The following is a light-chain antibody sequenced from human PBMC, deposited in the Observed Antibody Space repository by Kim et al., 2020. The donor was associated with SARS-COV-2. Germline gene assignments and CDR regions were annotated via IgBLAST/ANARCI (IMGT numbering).Light chain of an antibody. CDR2: APS. J-gene: IGKJ4*01. Sequence: DIQMTQSPSSLPVSVGDRVTISCRTSQSISTYLYWCHQKPGEDPQLLIFAPSSLQSGVPSSFRGSGFGAGFILTISSLQPEDFAAYYCQQSHNTPLLTFGGGTKVDIK. V-gene: IGKV1-39*01. CDR3: QQSHNTPLLT. CDR1: QSISTY.